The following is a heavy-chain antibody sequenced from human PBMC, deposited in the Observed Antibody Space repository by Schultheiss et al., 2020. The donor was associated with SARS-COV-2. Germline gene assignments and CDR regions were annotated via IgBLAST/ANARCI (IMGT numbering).Heavy chain of an antibody. CDR2: IYHSGST. D-gene: IGHD3-16*01. V-gene: IGHV4-39*01. CDR3: ARLAAVKLVGY. Sequence: SETLSLTCTVSGGSISSSSYYWGWIRQPPGKGLEWIGSIYHSGSTYYSPSLKSRVTISVDTSKNQFSLKLSPVTAADTAVYYCARLAAVKLVGYWGQGTLVTVSS. CDR1: GGSISSSSYY. J-gene: IGHJ4*02.